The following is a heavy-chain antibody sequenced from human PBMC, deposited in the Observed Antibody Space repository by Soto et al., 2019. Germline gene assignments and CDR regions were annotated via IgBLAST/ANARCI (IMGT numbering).Heavy chain of an antibody. D-gene: IGHD3-9*01. Sequence: HGESLKISCKGSGYSFTSYWISWVRQMPGKGPEWMGRIDPSDSYTNYSPSFQGHVTISADKSISTAYLQWSSLKASDTAMYYCARMSRSSTSKIPYDILTGYKGYYYYYGMDVWGQGTTVTVSS. J-gene: IGHJ6*02. V-gene: IGHV5-10-1*01. CDR3: ARMSRSSTSKIPYDILTGYKGYYYYYGMDV. CDR1: GYSFTSYW. CDR2: IDPSDSYT.